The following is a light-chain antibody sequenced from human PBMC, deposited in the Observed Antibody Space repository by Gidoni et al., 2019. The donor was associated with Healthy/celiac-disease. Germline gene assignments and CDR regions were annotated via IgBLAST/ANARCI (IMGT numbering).Light chain of an antibody. CDR2: DAS. V-gene: IGKV1-33*01. J-gene: IGKJ5*01. Sequence: IQMTQSTSSLSASVGDSVTNTCQASQDISNYFNWYQHKPGKAPMILIYDASTLETGVPSRFSGSGSGTDFTFTISSLQPEDISTYYCQQYDNPPTFGQGTRLEIK. CDR1: QDISNY. CDR3: QQYDNPPT.